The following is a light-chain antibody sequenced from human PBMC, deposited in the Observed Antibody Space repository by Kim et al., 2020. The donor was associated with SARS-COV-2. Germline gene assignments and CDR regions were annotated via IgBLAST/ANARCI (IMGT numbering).Light chain of an antibody. CDR2: DVR. CDR3: SSYTSSTTWV. Sequence: QSALTQPASVSGSPGQSITISCTRTSSDIGYYNYVSWYQQHPGKAPKLMIYDVRNRPSGISDRFSGSKSGNTASLTISGLQSEDEADYYCSSYTSSTTWVFGGGTQLTVL. CDR1: SSDIGYYNY. J-gene: IGLJ3*02. V-gene: IGLV2-14*03.